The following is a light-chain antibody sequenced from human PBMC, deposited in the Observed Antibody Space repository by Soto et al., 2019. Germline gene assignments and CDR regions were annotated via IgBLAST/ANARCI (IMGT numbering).Light chain of an antibody. CDR3: QQRNSWPLT. V-gene: IGKV3-11*01. J-gene: IGKJ4*01. Sequence: VLTQSPDTLSLSPGERATLSCRASQDVGKFLVWYHQKPGLSPSLVIYVASKRATDIPDRFSGSGSGTAFTLTINRLEPEDVGFYYCQQRNSWPLTFGGGTKVELK. CDR2: VAS. CDR1: QDVGKF.